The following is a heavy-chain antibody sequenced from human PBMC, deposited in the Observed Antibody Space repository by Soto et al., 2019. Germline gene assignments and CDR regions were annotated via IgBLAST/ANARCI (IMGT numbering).Heavy chain of an antibody. D-gene: IGHD2-21*02. Sequence: ASETLSLTCTVSGGSISSSSYYWGWIRQPPGKGLEWIGSIYYSGSTYYNPSLKSRVTISVDTSKNQFSLKLSSVTAADTAVYYCARLPYCGGDCYSSYFDYWGQGTLVTVSS. J-gene: IGHJ4*02. V-gene: IGHV4-39*01. CDR1: GGSISSSSYY. CDR2: IYYSGST. CDR3: ARLPYCGGDCYSSYFDY.